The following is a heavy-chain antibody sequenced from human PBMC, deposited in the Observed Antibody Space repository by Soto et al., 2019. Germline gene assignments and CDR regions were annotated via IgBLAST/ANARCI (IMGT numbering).Heavy chain of an antibody. J-gene: IGHJ4*02. CDR2: ISPYTGNT. Sequence: QAQLVQSGAEVKKPGASVKVSCKASGYTFLTYGITWVRQAPGQGLEWMGWISPYTGNTNYAQRFQGRVTMTTDTSTNTAYMELRSLRSDDTAVYYCARRPPFSYGDYVSYYFDYWGQGTLVTVSS. CDR3: ARRPPFSYGDYVSYYFDY. CDR1: GYTFLTYG. V-gene: IGHV1-18*01. D-gene: IGHD4-17*01.